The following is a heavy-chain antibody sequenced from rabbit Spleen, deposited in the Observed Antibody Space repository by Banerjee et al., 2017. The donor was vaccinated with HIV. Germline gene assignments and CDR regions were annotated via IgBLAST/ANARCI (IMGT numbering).Heavy chain of an antibody. D-gene: IGHD8-1*01. Sequence: QEQLVESGGGLVQPEGSLTLTCKASRFSFSARDVMCWVRQAPGKGLEWIACINTATGKGVYANWAKGRFTISRTSSTTVTLQMTSLTAADTATYFCARDTGTSFSTYGMDLWGPGTLVTVS. CDR3: ARDTGTSFSTYGMDL. V-gene: IGHV1S45*01. CDR2: INTATGKG. CDR1: RFSFSARDV. J-gene: IGHJ6*01.